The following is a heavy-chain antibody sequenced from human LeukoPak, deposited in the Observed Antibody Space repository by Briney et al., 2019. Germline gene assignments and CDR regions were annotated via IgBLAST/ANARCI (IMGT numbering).Heavy chain of an antibody. V-gene: IGHV3-7*04. D-gene: IGHD3-22*01. CDR3: ARDEHQYYHASSGRFDY. Sequence: GGSLRLSCAASGFTFSYYWMGWVRQAPGKGLEWVANIKQDGSERYYVDSVKGRFTISRDNAKNSLYLQMNSMRAEDTAVYYCARDEHQYYHASSGRFDYWGQGILVTVSS. J-gene: IGHJ4*02. CDR2: IKQDGSER. CDR1: GFTFSYYW.